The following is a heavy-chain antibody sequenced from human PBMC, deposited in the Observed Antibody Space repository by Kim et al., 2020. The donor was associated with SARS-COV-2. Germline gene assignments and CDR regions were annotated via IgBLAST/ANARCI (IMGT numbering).Heavy chain of an antibody. J-gene: IGHJ3*02. CDR1: GGSFSGYY. CDR3: ARVPARLGPADAFDI. V-gene: IGHV4-34*01. CDR2: INHSGST. D-gene: IGHD2-2*01. Sequence: SETLSLTCAVYGGSFSGYYWSWIRQPPGKGLEWIGEINHSGSTNYNPSLKSRVTISVDTSKNQFSLKLSSVTAADTAVYYCARVPARLGPADAFDIWGQGTMVTVSS.